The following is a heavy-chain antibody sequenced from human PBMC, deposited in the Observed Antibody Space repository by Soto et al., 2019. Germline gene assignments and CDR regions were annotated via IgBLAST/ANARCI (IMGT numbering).Heavy chain of an antibody. Sequence: SVKVSCKASGGTFSSYAISWVRQAPGQGLEWMGGIIPIFGTANYAQKFQGRVTITADKSTSTAYMELSSLRSEDTAVYYCARTLSYYYDSSGYYPPLGYWGQGTLVTVSS. D-gene: IGHD3-22*01. CDR3: ARTLSYYYDSSGYYPPLGY. CDR2: IIPIFGTA. CDR1: GGTFSSYA. V-gene: IGHV1-69*06. J-gene: IGHJ4*02.